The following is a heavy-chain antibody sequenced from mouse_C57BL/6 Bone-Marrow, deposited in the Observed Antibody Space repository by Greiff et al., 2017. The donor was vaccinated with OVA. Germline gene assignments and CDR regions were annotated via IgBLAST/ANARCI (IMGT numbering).Heavy chain of an antibody. CDR3: ARGLLRYFDY. V-gene: IGHV1-55*01. CDR1: GYTFTSYW. Sequence: VQLQQPGAELVKPGASVKMSCKASGYTFTSYWITWVKQRPGQGLEWIGDIYPGSGSTNYNEKFKSKATLTVATSSSTAYMQLSSLTSEDSAVYYCARGLLRYFDYWGQGTTLTVSS. D-gene: IGHD1-1*01. CDR2: IYPGSGST. J-gene: IGHJ2*01.